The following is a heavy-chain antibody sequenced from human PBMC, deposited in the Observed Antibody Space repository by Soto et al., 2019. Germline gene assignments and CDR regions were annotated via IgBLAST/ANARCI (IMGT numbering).Heavy chain of an antibody. CDR1: GFTFSNXA. V-gene: IGHV3-23*01. CDR3: AKGEDSFGFTRFDF. J-gene: IGHJ4*02. Sequence: EVQLLESGGGLVQPXGSLRLSCAASGFTFSNXAMXXVRQXPGKGLEWVSGISGSTGNTYYADSLTGRFTISRDNSKNTVYLQMHSLRAEDTALYFCAKGEDSFGFTRFDFWGQGNLVTVSS. D-gene: IGHD5-18*01. CDR2: ISGSTGNT.